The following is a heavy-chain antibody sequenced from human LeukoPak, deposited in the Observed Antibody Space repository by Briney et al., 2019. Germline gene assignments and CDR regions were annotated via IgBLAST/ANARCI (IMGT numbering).Heavy chain of an antibody. CDR2: ISGSGGST. V-gene: IGHV3-23*01. D-gene: IGHD5-18*01. J-gene: IGHJ6*02. CDR3: AKDTGIQLWEDYYGMDV. CDR1: GFTFSSYA. Sequence: RTGGSLRLSCAASGFTFSSYAMSWVRQAPGKGLEWASAISGSGGSTYYADSVKGRFTISRDNSKNTLYLQMNSLRAEDTAVYYCAKDTGIQLWEDYYGMDVWGQGTTVTVSS.